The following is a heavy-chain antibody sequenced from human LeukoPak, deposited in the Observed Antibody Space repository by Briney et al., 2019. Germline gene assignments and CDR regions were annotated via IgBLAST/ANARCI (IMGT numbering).Heavy chain of an antibody. V-gene: IGHV3-30-3*01. D-gene: IGHD3-10*01. CDR1: GFTFSHFA. Sequence: PGRSLRLSCAASGFTFSHFAMHWVRQAPGKGLEWVAVIAYDGSNRYYVDSVKGRFTISRDNAKNSLHLQMNSLRAEDTAVYYCARDRDYYGSVIYAYDAFDIWGQGTMVTVSS. CDR3: ARDRDYYGSVIYAYDAFDI. J-gene: IGHJ3*02. CDR2: IAYDGSNR.